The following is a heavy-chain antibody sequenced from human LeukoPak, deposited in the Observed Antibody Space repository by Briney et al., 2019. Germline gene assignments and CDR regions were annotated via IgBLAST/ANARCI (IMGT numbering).Heavy chain of an antibody. CDR1: GFTFSSYG. Sequence: GGSLRLSCAASGFTFSSYGMSWVRQAPGKGLEWVSAISGSGDSTHSADSVKGRFTISRDNSKNTLYLQMNSLRAEDTAVYYCAGSITIFGVVSNWFDPWGQGTLVTVSS. CDR2: ISGSGDST. V-gene: IGHV3-23*01. D-gene: IGHD3-3*01. CDR3: AGSITIFGVVSNWFDP. J-gene: IGHJ5*02.